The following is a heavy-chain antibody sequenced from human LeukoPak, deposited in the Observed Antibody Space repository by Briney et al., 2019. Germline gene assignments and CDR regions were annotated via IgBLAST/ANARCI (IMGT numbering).Heavy chain of an antibody. V-gene: IGHV3-53*01. CDR2: IYSGGSA. CDR1: GFIVSSNY. J-gene: IGHJ5*01. D-gene: IGHD2-2*01. CDR3: ASKFTSAWYEF. Sequence: GGSLILSCAASGFIVSSNYMSWVRQAPGKGLEWVSVIYSGGSANYADSVKGRFTISRDNSKNTLYLQMNSLRAEDTAVYYCASKFTSAWYEFWGQGTLVTVSS.